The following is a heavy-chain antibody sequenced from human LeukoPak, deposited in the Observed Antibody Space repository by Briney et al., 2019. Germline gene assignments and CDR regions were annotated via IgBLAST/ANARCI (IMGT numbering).Heavy chain of an antibody. D-gene: IGHD3-10*01. V-gene: IGHV3-30*18. J-gene: IGHJ4*02. CDR1: GFTFSSYA. CDR3: AKETLVRGVIITFPYSDY. CDR2: ISYDGSNK. Sequence: PGRSLRLSCAASGFTFSSYAMHWVRQAPGKGLEWVAVISYDGSNKYHADSVKGRFTISRDNSKNTLYLQMNSLRAEDTAVYYCAKETLVRGVIITFPYSDYWGQGTLVTVSS.